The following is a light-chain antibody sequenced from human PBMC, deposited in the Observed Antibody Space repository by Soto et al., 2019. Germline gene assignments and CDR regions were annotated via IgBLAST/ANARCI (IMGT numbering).Light chain of an antibody. Sequence: DIVMTQSPDSLAVSLGERATINCKSSQSVLYSSNNRNYLAWYQQKPGQPPKLLISWASTRESGVPDRFSGSGSGTDFTLTISSLQAEDVAVYYCQHYYSTPRTFGQGNKVEIK. V-gene: IGKV4-1*01. CDR1: QSVLYSSNNRNY. CDR3: QHYYSTPRT. CDR2: WAS. J-gene: IGKJ1*01.